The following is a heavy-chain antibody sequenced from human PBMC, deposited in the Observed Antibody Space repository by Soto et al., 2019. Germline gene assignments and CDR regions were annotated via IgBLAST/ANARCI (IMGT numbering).Heavy chain of an antibody. CDR2: ISGSGGST. Sequence: GGSLRLSCAASGFTFSSYAMSWVRQAPGKGLEWVSAISGSGGSTYYAGSVKGRFTISRDNSKNTVDLQMNSLRAEDTAVYYCAVCSGGSCYSVGIRRSLDYWGQGTPVTVSS. CDR1: GFTFSSYA. CDR3: AVCSGGSCYSVGIRRSLDY. J-gene: IGHJ4*02. V-gene: IGHV3-23*01. D-gene: IGHD2-15*01.